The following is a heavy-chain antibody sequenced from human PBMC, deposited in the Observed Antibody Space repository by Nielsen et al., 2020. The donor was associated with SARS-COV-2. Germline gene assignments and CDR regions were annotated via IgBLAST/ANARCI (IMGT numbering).Heavy chain of an antibody. V-gene: IGHV3-9*01. J-gene: IGHJ6*02. CDR2: ITWNNYNI. D-gene: IGHD5-24*01. Sequence: WIRQPPGKGLEWVSGITWNNYNIGYADSVKGRFTISRDNAKNSLYLQMNSLRAEDTAVYYCARVEVLRDYYYGMDVWGQGTTVTVSS. CDR3: ARVEVLRDYYYGMDV.